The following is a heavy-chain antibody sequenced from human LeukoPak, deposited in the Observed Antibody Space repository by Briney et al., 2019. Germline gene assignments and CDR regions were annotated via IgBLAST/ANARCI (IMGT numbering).Heavy chain of an antibody. J-gene: IGHJ4*02. Sequence: ASVKVSCKASGYTFTSYGISWVRQAPGQGLEWMGWISAYNGNTKYSQKFQGRVTITRDTSASTAYMELSSLRSEDTAVYYCARALVVITLPDYWGQGTLVTVSS. CDR1: GYTFTSYG. CDR3: ARALVVITLPDY. V-gene: IGHV1-18*01. D-gene: IGHD3-22*01. CDR2: ISAYNGNT.